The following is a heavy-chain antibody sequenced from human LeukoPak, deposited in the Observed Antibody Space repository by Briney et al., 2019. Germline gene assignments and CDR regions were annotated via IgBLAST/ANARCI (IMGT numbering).Heavy chain of an antibody. CDR3: VRGIGNYYDSGAANS. V-gene: IGHV3-13*04. CDR2: IGSAGVT. Sequence: GGSLRLSCAASGFTLRRYDMHWVRQAPGKGLEWVSAIGSAGVTYYPGSVKGRFTMSRDDAKNSLHLQMNSLRDGDTAVYYCVRGIGNYYDSGAANSWGQGTLVIVSS. CDR1: GFTLRRYD. D-gene: IGHD3-10*01. J-gene: IGHJ4*02.